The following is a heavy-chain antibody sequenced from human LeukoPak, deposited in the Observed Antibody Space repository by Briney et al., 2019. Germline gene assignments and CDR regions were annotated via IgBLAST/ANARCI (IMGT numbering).Heavy chain of an antibody. CDR2: SNSDESST. CDR1: GFTFTDYW. D-gene: IGHD3-10*01. V-gene: IGHV3-74*01. J-gene: IGHJ6*02. CDR3: TRHYGTGFYGMDV. Sequence: PGGSLRLSCAASGFTFTDYWMHWVRQAPGEGLVWVSRSNSDESSTSYADSVKGRFTISRDSAKKTVYLQMNSLRVEDTAIYYCTRHYGTGFYGMDVWGQGTTVTVSS.